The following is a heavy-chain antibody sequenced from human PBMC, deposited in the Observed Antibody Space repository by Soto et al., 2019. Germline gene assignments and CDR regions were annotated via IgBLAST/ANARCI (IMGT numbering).Heavy chain of an antibody. V-gene: IGHV3-23*01. CDR3: TRETVAGITGLDY. Sequence: GGSLRLSCAASGFNVGAFAANWVRQAPGKGLEWVSGISVSDAFIYYADSVRGRFSISRDASENILYLQMNSLRVDDTALYYCTRETVAGITGLDYWGPGTLVTV. CDR1: GFNVGAFA. J-gene: IGHJ4*02. CDR2: ISVSDAFI. D-gene: IGHD1-20*01.